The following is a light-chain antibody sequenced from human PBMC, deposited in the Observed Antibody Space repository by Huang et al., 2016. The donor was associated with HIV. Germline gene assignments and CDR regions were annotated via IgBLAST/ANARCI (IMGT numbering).Light chain of an antibody. V-gene: IGKV3-11*01. CDR1: HSVETY. J-gene: IGKJ3*01. CDR3: QERYNWPRFT. Sequence: EIMLTQSPATLSLSPGKRATLSCRASHSVETYLAWYQQQPGQPPRLLIYDAAYRATGSPVRFSGSGSGTNFTLTISRLEPEEFAVYYCQERYNWPRFTFGPGTKVDIK. CDR2: DAA.